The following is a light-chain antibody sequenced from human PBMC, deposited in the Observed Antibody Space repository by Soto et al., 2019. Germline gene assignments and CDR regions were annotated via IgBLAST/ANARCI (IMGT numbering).Light chain of an antibody. CDR1: RSNIGSNT. CDR2: SNN. J-gene: IGLJ3*02. CDR3: AAWDDSLTAHWV. V-gene: IGLV1-44*01. Sequence: QSVLTQPPSASGTPGQRVTISCVGSRSNIGSNTVNWYQQLPGTAPKVLIYSNNERPSGVPDRFSGSKSGTSASLAISGLQSEDEADYYCAAWDDSLTAHWVFGGGTKVTVL.